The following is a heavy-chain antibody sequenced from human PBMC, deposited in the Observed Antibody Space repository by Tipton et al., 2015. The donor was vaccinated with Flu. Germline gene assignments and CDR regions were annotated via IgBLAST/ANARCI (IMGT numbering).Heavy chain of an antibody. D-gene: IGHD2-21*02. CDR1: GGSISSGGYY. J-gene: IGHJ2*01. Sequence: TLSLTCTVSGGSISSGGYYWSWIRQHPGKGLEWIGYIYYSGSTYYNPSLKSRVTISVDTSKNQFSLKLSSVTAADTAVYYCARDAYCGGDCSTDHYWYFDLWGRGTLVTVSS. V-gene: IGHV4-31*03. CDR2: IYYSGST. CDR3: ARDAYCGGDCSTDHYWYFDL.